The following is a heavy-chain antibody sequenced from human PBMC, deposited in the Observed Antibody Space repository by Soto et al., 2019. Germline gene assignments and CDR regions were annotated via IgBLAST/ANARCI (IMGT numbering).Heavy chain of an antibody. CDR3: ARVTPGGGSSPH. V-gene: IGHV3-21*01. CDR2: ISSSSSYI. CDR1: GFTFSSYS. J-gene: IGHJ4*02. Sequence: PGGSLRLSCAASGFTFSSYSMNWVRQAPGKGLEWVSSISSSSSYIYYADSVKGRFTISRDNAKNSLYLQMNSLRAEDTAVYYCARVTPGGGSSPHWGQGPLVTVSS. D-gene: IGHD2-15*01.